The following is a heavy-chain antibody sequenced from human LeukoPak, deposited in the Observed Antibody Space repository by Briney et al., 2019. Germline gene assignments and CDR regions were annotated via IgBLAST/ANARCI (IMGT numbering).Heavy chain of an antibody. CDR2: IYTSGST. V-gene: IGHV4-61*02. D-gene: IGHD6-19*01. J-gene: IGHJ4*02. CDR3: ARDPVAVADTEVDY. CDR1: GGSISSGSYY. Sequence: TSETLSLTCTVSGGSISSGSYYWRWIRQPAGKGLEWIGRIYTSGSTNYNPSLKSRVTISVDTSKNQFSLKLSSVTAADTAVYYCARDPVAVADTEVDYWGQGTLVTVSS.